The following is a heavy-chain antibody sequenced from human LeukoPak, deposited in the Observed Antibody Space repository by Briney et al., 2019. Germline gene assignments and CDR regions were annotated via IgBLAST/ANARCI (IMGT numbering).Heavy chain of an antibody. J-gene: IGHJ4*02. V-gene: IGHV4-39*07. CDR2: IFYSGST. CDR1: GFTFSSYS. CDR3: ARSVGGYYFDY. D-gene: IGHD2-8*02. Sequence: PGGSLRPSCAASGFTFSSYSMNWVRQPPGKGLEWITSIFYSGSTYYNPSLKSRVTISVDTSKNQFSLKLSSVTAADTAVYYCARSVGGYYFDYWGQGTLVTVSS.